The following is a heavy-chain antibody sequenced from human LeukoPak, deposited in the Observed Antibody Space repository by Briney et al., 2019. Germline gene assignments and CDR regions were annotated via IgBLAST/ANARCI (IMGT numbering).Heavy chain of an antibody. V-gene: IGHV4-59*01. D-gene: IGHD2-15*01. Sequence: SETLSLTCTVSGGSISSYYWSWLRQPPGKGLEWIGYIYYSGSTNYNPSLKSRVTISVDTSKNQFSLKLSSVTAADTAVYYCAGRILYGMDVWGQGTTVTVSS. CDR1: GGSISSYY. CDR3: AGRILYGMDV. J-gene: IGHJ6*02. CDR2: IYYSGST.